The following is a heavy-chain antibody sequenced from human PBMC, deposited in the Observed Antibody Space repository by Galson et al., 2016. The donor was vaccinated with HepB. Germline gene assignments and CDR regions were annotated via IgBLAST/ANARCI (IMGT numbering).Heavy chain of an antibody. CDR1: GFTFSSYS. CDR2: ISSIDNTV. J-gene: IGHJ3*02. D-gene: IGHD3-22*01. V-gene: IGHV3-48*04. CDR3: ARPDTSVYAFDI. Sequence: SLRLSCAASGFTFSSYSMNWVRQAPGKGLEWVSYISSIDNTVYYADSVKGRFTISRDNAKNSLYLQMNSLRAEDTAVYYCARPDTSVYAFDIWGQGTMVTVSS.